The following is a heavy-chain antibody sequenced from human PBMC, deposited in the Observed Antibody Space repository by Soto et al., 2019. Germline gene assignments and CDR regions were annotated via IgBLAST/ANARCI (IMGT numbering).Heavy chain of an antibody. CDR3: ARGGAYCSSTSCYTSGCFDP. J-gene: IGHJ5*02. V-gene: IGHV4-4*02. D-gene: IGHD2-2*02. CDR2: IYHSGST. Sequence: QVQLQESGPGLVKPSGTLSLTCAVSGGSISSSNWWSWVRQPPGKGLEWIGEIYHSGSTNYNPSLKSRVTISVDKSKNQFSLKLSSVTAADTAVYYCARGGAYCSSTSCYTSGCFDPWGQGTLVTVSS. CDR1: GGSISSSNW.